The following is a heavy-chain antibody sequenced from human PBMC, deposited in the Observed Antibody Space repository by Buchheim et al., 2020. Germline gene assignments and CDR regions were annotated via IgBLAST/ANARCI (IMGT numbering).Heavy chain of an antibody. CDR3: AMDYYDFWSGPGGS. D-gene: IGHD3-3*01. V-gene: IGHV4-61*02. CDR1: GGSISSGSYY. Sequence: QVQLQESGPGLVKPSQTLSLTCTVSGGSISSGSYYWSWIRQPAGKGLEWIGRIYTSGSTNYNPSLKSRVTISVDTSKKQLSLKLSSVTAADTAVYYCAMDYYDFWSGPGGSWGQGTL. CDR2: IYTSGST. J-gene: IGHJ4*02.